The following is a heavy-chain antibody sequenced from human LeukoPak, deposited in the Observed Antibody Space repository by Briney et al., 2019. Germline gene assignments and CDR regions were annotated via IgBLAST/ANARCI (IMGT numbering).Heavy chain of an antibody. J-gene: IGHJ4*02. Sequence: SETLSLTCTVSGGSISSYYWSWIRQPPGKGLEWIGYIYYSGSTNYNPSLKSRVTISVDTSKNQFSLKLSSVTAADTAVYYCARVLRYESGGYYYEGGRVFDYWGQGTLVTVSS. CDR2: IYYSGST. CDR3: ARVLRYESGGYYYEGGRVFDY. D-gene: IGHD3-22*01. V-gene: IGHV4-59*01. CDR1: GGSISSYY.